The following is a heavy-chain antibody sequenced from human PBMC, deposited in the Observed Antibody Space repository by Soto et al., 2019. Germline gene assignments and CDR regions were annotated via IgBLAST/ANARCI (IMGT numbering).Heavy chain of an antibody. J-gene: IGHJ4*02. Sequence: PGESLKISCEGVGYSFTNYWIAWVRQMPGKGLEWMGIVYPRDSDTRYSPSFQGQVTISADRSTGTAFLQWRSLKASDTALYYCARPPLPGYSIHFNSWGQGTLVTVSS. D-gene: IGHD2-15*01. V-gene: IGHV5-51*01. CDR2: VYPRDSDT. CDR1: GYSFTNYW. CDR3: ARPPLPGYSIHFNS.